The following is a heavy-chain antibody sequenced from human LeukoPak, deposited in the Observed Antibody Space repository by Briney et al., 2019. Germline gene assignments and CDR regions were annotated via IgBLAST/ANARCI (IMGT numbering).Heavy chain of an antibody. CDR3: ASSVDTSMVNY. D-gene: IGHD5-18*01. Sequence: SETLSLTCTVSGGSISSNTYYWGWIRQPPGKGLEWIGSIYHSGSTYYNPSLKSRVTISVDTSKNQFSLKLSSVTAADTAVYYCASSVDTSMVNYWGQGTLVTVSS. CDR2: IYHSGST. V-gene: IGHV4-39*07. J-gene: IGHJ4*02. CDR1: GGSISSNTYY.